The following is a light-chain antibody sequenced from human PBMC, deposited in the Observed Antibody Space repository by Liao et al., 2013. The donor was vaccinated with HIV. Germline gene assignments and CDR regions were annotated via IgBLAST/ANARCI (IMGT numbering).Light chain of an antibody. CDR3: QVWDSSSDPHVV. V-gene: IGLV3-1*01. J-gene: IGLJ2*01. CDR1: KLGDKY. CDR2: YDS. Sequence: SYELTQPPSVSVSPGQTASITCSGDKLGDKYACWFQQKPGQSPVLVIYYDSDRPSGIPERFSGSNSGNTATLTISRVEAGDEADYYCQVWDSSSDPHVVFGGGTKLTVL.